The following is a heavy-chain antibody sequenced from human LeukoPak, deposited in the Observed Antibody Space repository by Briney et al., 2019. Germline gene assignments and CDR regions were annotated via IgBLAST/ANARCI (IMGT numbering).Heavy chain of an antibody. V-gene: IGHV3-21*05. J-gene: IGHJ4*02. CDR3: ASKEN. CDR1: GFTFNTYS. CDR2: VKSGNYDI. Sequence: GGSLRLSCAASGFTFNTYSMNWVRQAPGKGLEWLSYVKSGNYDIQYADSVTGRFTVSRDNAKNSLYLQMNSLRAEDTALYYCASKENWGQGTLVTVSS.